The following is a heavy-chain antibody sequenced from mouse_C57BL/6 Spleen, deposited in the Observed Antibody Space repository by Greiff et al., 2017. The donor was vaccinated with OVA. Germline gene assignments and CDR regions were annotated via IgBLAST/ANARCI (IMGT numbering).Heavy chain of an antibody. D-gene: IGHD1-1*01. J-gene: IGHJ3*01. Sequence: VQLQQSGPGLVAPSQSLSITCTVSGFSLTSYGVDWVRQSPGKGLEWLGVIWGVGSTNYNSALKSRLSISKDNSKSQVFLKMNSLQTDDTAMYYCASGGSSYRFAYWGQGTLVTVSA. CDR2: IWGVGST. CDR3: ASGGSSYRFAY. CDR1: GFSLTSYG. V-gene: IGHV2-6*01.